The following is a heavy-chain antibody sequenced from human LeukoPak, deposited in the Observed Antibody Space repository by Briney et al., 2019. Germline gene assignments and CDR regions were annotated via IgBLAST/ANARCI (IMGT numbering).Heavy chain of an antibody. D-gene: IGHD5-24*01. Sequence: ASVKVSCKASGYTFTSYYMHWVRQPPGQGLEWMGIINPSGGSTSYAQKFQGRVTMTRDTSTSTVYMELSSLRSEDTAVYCCARDLGRWLQKDNWFDPWGQGTLVTVSS. V-gene: IGHV1-46*01. CDR1: GYTFTSYY. CDR2: INPSGGST. J-gene: IGHJ5*02. CDR3: ARDLGRWLQKDNWFDP.